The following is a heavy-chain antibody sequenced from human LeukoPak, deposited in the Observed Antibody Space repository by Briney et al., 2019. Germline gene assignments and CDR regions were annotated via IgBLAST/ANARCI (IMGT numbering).Heavy chain of an antibody. CDR3: AELGITMIGGV. Sequence: GGSLRLSCAAPGFTFSSYVMNWVRQAPGEGLEWVSYISSSCSTIYYPDSGKGRFTISKNNPKKSLYPQMNSLRAEDTAVYYCAELGITMIGGVWGKGTTVTISS. CDR2: ISSSCSTI. V-gene: IGHV3-48*03. D-gene: IGHD3-10*02. CDR1: GFTFSSYV. J-gene: IGHJ6*04.